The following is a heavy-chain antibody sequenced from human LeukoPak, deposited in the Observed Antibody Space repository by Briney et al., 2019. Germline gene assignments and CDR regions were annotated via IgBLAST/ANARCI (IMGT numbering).Heavy chain of an antibody. CDR2: INSRSSTI. Sequence: PGGSLRLSCAASGFTFSTHDVNWVRQAPGKGLEWVSFINSRSSTIYYADSVKGRFTISRDNSKNTLYLQMNSLRAEDTAVYYCAKLNNDFWTPTGYWGQGTLVTVSS. V-gene: IGHV3-48*01. CDR1: GFTFSTHD. J-gene: IGHJ4*02. D-gene: IGHD3-3*01. CDR3: AKLNNDFWTPTGY.